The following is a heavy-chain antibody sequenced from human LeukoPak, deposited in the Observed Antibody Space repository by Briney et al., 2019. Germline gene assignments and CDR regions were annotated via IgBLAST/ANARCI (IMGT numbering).Heavy chain of an antibody. J-gene: IGHJ6*03. CDR1: GGSISSHY. CDR3: ARSKRQNYYYYYMDV. Sequence: PSETLSLTCTVSGGSISSHYWSWIRQPPGKGLEWIGYIYYSGSTNYNPSLKSRVTISVDTSKNQFSLKLSPVTAADTAVYYCARSKRQNYYYYYMDVWGKGTTVTVSS. CDR2: IYYSGST. V-gene: IGHV4-59*11.